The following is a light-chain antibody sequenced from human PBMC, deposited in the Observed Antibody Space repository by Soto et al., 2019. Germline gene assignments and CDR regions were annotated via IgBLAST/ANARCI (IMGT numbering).Light chain of an antibody. CDR1: QSIGQW. CDR3: QQYAPASPWT. Sequence: DVQMTQSPSTLSASIGDRVTITCRASQSIGQWLAWFQKKPWKAPKVLIYKASALQTGVPSRVSASGSGTEFTLTISSLQPDDVAAYFCQQYAPASPWTFGQGTKVEV. V-gene: IGKV1-5*03. CDR2: KAS. J-gene: IGKJ1*01.